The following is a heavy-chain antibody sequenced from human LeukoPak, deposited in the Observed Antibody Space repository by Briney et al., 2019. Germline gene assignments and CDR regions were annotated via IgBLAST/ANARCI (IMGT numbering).Heavy chain of an antibody. CDR1: GFTFSDYY. CDR3: ARDFSENYDFWSGYPKLPAFFDY. D-gene: IGHD3-3*01. V-gene: IGHV3-11*04. CDR2: ISSSSSTI. J-gene: IGHJ4*02. Sequence: PGGSLRLSCAASGFTFSDYYMSWIRQAPGKGLEWVSYISSSSSTIYYADSVKGRFTISRDNAKNSLYLQMNSLRAEDTAVYYCARDFSENYDFWSGYPKLPAFFDYWGQGTLVTVSS.